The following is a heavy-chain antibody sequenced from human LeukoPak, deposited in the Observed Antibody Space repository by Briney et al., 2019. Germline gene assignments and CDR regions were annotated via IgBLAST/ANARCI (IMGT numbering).Heavy chain of an antibody. D-gene: IGHD6-13*01. Sequence: SETLSLTCSVSGDSISSNTRYWSWLRQSAGKGLEWIGRFYVSVNTEYNPSLRSRATISVDSSKNQFSLKLSSVTAADTAVYYCATSTAVAAAASDYWGQGALVTVSS. CDR3: ATSTAVAAAASDY. CDR2: FYVSVNT. V-gene: IGHV4-61*02. J-gene: IGHJ4*02. CDR1: GDSISSNTRY.